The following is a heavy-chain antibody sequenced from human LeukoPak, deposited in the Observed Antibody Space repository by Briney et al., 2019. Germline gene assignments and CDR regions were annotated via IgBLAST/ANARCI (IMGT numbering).Heavy chain of an antibody. CDR1: GYTFTSYG. J-gene: IGHJ4*02. Sequence: ASVKVSCKASGYTFTSYGISWVRQAPGQGLEWMGWISAYNGNTNYAQKLQGRVTMTTDTSTSTAYMELRSLRSDDTAVYYCARGSQVGGSSWSRNIPYYFDYWGQGTLVTVSS. D-gene: IGHD6-13*01. CDR3: ARGSQVGGSSWSRNIPYYFDY. V-gene: IGHV1-18*01. CDR2: ISAYNGNT.